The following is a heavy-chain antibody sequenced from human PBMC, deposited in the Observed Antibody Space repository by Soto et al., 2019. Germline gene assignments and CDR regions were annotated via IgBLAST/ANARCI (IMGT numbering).Heavy chain of an antibody. J-gene: IGHJ3*02. CDR1: GFTFTNYA. CDR3: AKKGLGSLKTFCSGSGCHYAFDI. V-gene: IGHV3-23*01. D-gene: IGHD6-19*01. CDR2: ISGGGDGT. Sequence: EVQLLESGGGLVQPGGSLRLSCAASGFTFTNYAMSWVRQDPGKGLEWVSTISGGGDGTYYADSVKGHFTISRDNSKNPLYLQMTSLRVEDTAIYYCAKKGLGSLKTFCSGSGCHYAFDIWGQGTMVTVSS.